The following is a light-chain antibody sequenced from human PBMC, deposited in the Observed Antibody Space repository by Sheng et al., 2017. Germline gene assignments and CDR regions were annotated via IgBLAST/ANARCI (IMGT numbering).Light chain of an antibody. V-gene: IGKV3D-20*02. CDR3: QQRSNWPPYT. CDR1: QSISSSH. CDR2: GAS. J-gene: IGKJ2*01. Sequence: IVLTQAPGTLSLSPGERATLSCRASQSISSSHLAWYQQKPGQAPRLLIYGASNRATGIPDRFSGSGSGTDFTLTISSLEPEDFAVYYCQQRSNWPPYTFGQGTKLEIK.